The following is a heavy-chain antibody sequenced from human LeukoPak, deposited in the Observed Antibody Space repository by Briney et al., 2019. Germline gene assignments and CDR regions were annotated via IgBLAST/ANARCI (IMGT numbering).Heavy chain of an antibody. D-gene: IGHD2-15*01. CDR1: GFTFSNYA. V-gene: IGHV3-23*01. J-gene: IGHJ4*02. CDR3: VKGGGDRCYSNIDH. Sequence: PGGSLRLSCVASGFTFSNYAMNWVRQAPGKGLEWISAIRGSGGGALYTDSVKGRFTVSRDNPMHTLHLQMISLRAEDTAVYYCVKGGGDRCYSNIDHWGQGTMVTVSS. CDR2: IRGSGGGA.